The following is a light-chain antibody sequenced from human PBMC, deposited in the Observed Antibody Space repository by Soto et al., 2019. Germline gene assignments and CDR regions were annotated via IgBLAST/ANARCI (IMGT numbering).Light chain of an antibody. CDR3: QQYGSSPWT. J-gene: IGKJ1*01. Sequence: EIVLTQSPATLSLSPGERATLSCRASQSVSSYLAWYQQKPGQAPRLLIYGASSRATGIPDRFSGSGSGTDFTLTIGRLEPEDFAVYYCQQYGSSPWTFGQGTKVDIK. V-gene: IGKV3-20*01. CDR2: GAS. CDR1: QSVSSY.